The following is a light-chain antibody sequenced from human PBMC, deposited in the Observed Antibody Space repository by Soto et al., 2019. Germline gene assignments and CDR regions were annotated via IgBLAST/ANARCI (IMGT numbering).Light chain of an antibody. CDR1: QGLTSNC. J-gene: IGKJ1*01. CDR2: GAS. V-gene: IGKV3-20*01. Sequence: EIALTHSPLTLSLAEGDRATLSCRASQGLTSNCLAWYQQKPGQAPSLLIYGASNMASGVPDRFSGGGSGTDFTLTISRLEPEDFAGYFCQQYVTAPRTFGQGTKVDIK. CDR3: QQYVTAPRT.